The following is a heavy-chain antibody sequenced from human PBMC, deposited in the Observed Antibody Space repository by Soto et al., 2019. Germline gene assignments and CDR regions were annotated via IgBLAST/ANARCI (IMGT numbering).Heavy chain of an antibody. CDR2: INHSGST. Sequence: LSLTCAVYGGSFSDYYWSWIRQPPGKGLEWTGEINHSGSTNYNPSLKSRVTISVDTSKNQFSLKLSSVTAADTAVYYCARWWLRFDYFDYWGQGTLVTVSS. CDR1: GGSFSDYY. D-gene: IGHD3-16*01. V-gene: IGHV4-34*01. J-gene: IGHJ4*02. CDR3: ARWWLRFDYFDY.